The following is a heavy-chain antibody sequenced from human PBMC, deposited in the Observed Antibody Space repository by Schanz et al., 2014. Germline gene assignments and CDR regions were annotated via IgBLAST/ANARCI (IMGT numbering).Heavy chain of an antibody. CDR2: ISAYNGHT. CDR1: GYTFTSYG. D-gene: IGHD3-10*01. V-gene: IGHV1-18*01. CDR3: ARVHIATYHYNSPGAFDI. Sequence: QVQLVQSGVEVKRPGASVRVSCKASGYTFTSYGITWVRQAPGQGLEWMGWISAYNGHTTYAQKFQGRVNMTRDTVTTTVHLELTRLRTDDTAIYYCARVHIATYHYNSPGAFDIWGQGTRVTVSS. J-gene: IGHJ3*02.